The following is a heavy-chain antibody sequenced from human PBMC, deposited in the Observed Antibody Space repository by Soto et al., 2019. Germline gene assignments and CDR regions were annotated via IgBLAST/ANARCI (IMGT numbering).Heavy chain of an antibody. CDR2: ISSSSSYI. Sequence: PGGSLRLSCAASGFTFSSYSMNWVRQAPGKGLEWVSSISSSSSYIYYADSVKGRFTISRDNAKNSLYLQMNSLRAEDTAVYYCERDIRYFDWSYGMDVWGQGTTVTVSS. J-gene: IGHJ6*02. V-gene: IGHV3-21*01. CDR3: ERDIRYFDWSYGMDV. D-gene: IGHD3-9*01. CDR1: GFTFSSYS.